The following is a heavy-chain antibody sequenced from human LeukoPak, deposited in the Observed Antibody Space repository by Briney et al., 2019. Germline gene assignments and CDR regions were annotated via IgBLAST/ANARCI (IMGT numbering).Heavy chain of an antibody. CDR1: GYSFATYG. Sequence: ASVKVSCKASGYSFATYGITWVRQAPGQGLEWMGWISAYNGDTEYTQKFQGGVTMPTDTSTNTGYMEMRSLTSDDTATYYCARSRSRSSMDYWGQGTLVIVSS. CDR2: ISAYNGDT. CDR3: ARSRSRSSMDY. D-gene: IGHD6-13*01. J-gene: IGHJ4*02. V-gene: IGHV1-18*04.